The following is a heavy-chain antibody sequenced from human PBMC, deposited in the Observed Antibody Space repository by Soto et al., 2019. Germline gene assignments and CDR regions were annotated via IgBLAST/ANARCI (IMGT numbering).Heavy chain of an antibody. J-gene: IGHJ6*02. CDR1: GFTFSDYY. D-gene: IGHD1-26*01. V-gene: IGHV3-11*01. Sequence: QVQLVESGGGLVKPGGSLRLSCAASGFTFSDYYMSWIRQAPGKGLEWVSYISSSGSTIYYADSVKGRFTISRDNAKNSLYLQMNSLRAEDTAVYYCARDLYSGSYYEYYYYYGMDVWGQGTTVTVSS. CDR2: ISSSGSTI. CDR3: ARDLYSGSYYEYYYYYGMDV.